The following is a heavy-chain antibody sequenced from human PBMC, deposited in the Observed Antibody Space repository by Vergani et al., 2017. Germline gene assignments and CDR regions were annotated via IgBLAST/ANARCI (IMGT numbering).Heavy chain of an antibody. CDR3: AKQYFVSANYLFDY. D-gene: IGHD3-9*01. J-gene: IGHJ4*03. CDR1: EFTFSNYA. CDR2: ISGSGVSA. Sequence: EVQLLESGGGLVQPGGSLRLTCAASEFTFSNYAMNWVRQAPGKGLEWVSGISGSGVSAYYTDSVKGRFTISRDNSKNMLFLQRNNLRTEDTAIYYCAKQYFVSANYLFDYWGDRTLVTVSS. V-gene: IGHV3-23*01.